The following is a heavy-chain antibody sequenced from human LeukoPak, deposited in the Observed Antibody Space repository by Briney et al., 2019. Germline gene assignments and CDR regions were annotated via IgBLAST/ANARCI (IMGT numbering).Heavy chain of an antibody. CDR1: GYTFTSYA. J-gene: IGHJ3*02. CDR3: ARGAISSQGFDI. CDR2: INAGNGNT. Sequence: ASVKVSCKASGYTFTSYAMHWVRQAPGQRLEWMGWINAGNGNTKYSQKFQGRVTITRDTSASTAYMELSSLRSEDTAVYYCARGAISSQGFDIWGQGTMVTVSS. D-gene: IGHD3-3*01. V-gene: IGHV1-3*01.